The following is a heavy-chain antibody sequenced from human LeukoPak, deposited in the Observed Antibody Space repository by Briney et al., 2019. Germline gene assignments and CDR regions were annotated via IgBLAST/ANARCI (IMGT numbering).Heavy chain of an antibody. J-gene: IGHJ3*02. V-gene: IGHV3-53*01. Sequence: ETLSLTCAVYGGSFSGYYMSWVRQAPGKGLEWVSVIYSGGSTYYADSVKGRFTISRDNSKNTLYLQMNSLRAEDTAVYYCARRMAVAGIDAFDIWGQGTMVTVSS. CDR1: GGSFSGYY. CDR2: IYSGGST. D-gene: IGHD6-19*01. CDR3: ARRMAVAGIDAFDI.